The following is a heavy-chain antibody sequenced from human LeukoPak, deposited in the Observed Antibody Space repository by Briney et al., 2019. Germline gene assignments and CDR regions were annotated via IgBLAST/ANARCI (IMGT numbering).Heavy chain of an antibody. CDR3: AKDLGGSDGAFDY. D-gene: IGHD1-26*01. J-gene: IGHJ4*02. V-gene: IGHV3-30*18. CDR2: ISYDGSNK. CDR1: GFTFSSYG. Sequence: PGRSLRLSCAASGFTFSSYGMHWVRQAPGKGLEWVAVISYDGSNKYYADSVKGRFTISRDNSKNTLYLQMNSLRAEDTAVYYCAKDLGGSDGAFDYWGQGTLVTVSS.